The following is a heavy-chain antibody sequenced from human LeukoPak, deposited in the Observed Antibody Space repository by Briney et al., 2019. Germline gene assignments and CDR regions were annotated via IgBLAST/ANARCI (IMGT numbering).Heavy chain of an antibody. V-gene: IGHV1-69*02. D-gene: IGHD3-22*01. CDR1: GGTFSSYT. J-gene: IGHJ4*02. Sequence: ASVKVSCKASGGTFSSYTISWVRQAPGQGLEWMGRIIPILGIANYAQKFQGRVTITADKSTSTAYMELSSLRSEDTAVCYCARAGSSGYYPDYWGQGTLVTVSS. CDR2: IIPILGIA. CDR3: ARAGSSGYYPDY.